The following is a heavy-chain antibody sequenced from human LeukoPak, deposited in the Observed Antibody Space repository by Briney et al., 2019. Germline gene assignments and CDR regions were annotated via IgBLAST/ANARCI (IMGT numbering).Heavy chain of an antibody. CDR2: IIPILGIA. CDR3: ARSPGIAAAGYFDY. CDR1: GGTFSSYA. Sequence: SVKVSCKASGGTFSSYAISWVRQAPGQGLEWMGRIIPILGIANYAQKFQGRVTITADKSTSTAYMELSSLRSEDTAVYYCARSPGIAAAGYFDYWGQGTLVTASS. V-gene: IGHV1-69*04. D-gene: IGHD6-13*01. J-gene: IGHJ4*02.